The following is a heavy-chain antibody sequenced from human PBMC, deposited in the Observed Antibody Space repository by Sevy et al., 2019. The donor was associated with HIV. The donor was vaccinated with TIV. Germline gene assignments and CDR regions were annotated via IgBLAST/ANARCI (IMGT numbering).Heavy chain of an antibody. CDR3: ARGLSEFYY. Sequence: SESLSLTCAVYGESFSGYYWGWIRQPPGKGLEWIGEIIHSGSTNYNPSLKSRVTISVDTSKNQFSLKLSSVTAADTAVYYCARGLSEFYYWGQGTLVTVSS. CDR1: GESFSGYY. V-gene: IGHV4-34*01. CDR2: IIHSGST. J-gene: IGHJ4*02.